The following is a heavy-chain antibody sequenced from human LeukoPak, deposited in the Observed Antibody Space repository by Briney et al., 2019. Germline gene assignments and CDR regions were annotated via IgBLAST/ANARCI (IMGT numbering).Heavy chain of an antibody. CDR2: IRYDGSTR. V-gene: IGHV3-30*02. CDR3: AKDGPASGLSYFDY. J-gene: IGHJ4*02. D-gene: IGHD2-2*01. Sequence: GESLRLSCAASGFSFGSIGMHWVRQAPGKGLEWVVFIRYDGSTRYYADSVKGRFIISRDISENTLYLQMNSLRTEDTAMYYCAKDGPASGLSYFDYWGQGTLVTVSS. CDR1: GFSFGSIG.